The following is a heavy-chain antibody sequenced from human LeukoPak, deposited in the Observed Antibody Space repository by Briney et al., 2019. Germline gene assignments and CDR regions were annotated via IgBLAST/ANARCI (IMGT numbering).Heavy chain of an antibody. CDR2: INHSGST. CDR3: ARGLGYSSSWYPIDY. D-gene: IGHD6-13*01. CDR1: GGSFSGYY. J-gene: IGHJ4*02. Sequence: PSETLSLTCAVCGGSFSGYYWSWIRQPPGKGLEWIGEINHSGSTNYNPSLKSRVTISVDTSKNQLSLKLSSVTAADTAVYYCARGLGYSSSWYPIDYWGQGTLVTVSS. V-gene: IGHV4-34*01.